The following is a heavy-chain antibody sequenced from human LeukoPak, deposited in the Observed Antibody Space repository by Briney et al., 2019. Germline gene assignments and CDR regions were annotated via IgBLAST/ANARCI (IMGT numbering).Heavy chain of an antibody. CDR2: ISSSSSYI. CDR1: GFTFSSYS. J-gene: IGHJ4*02. Sequence: GGSLRLSCAASGFTFSSYSMNWVRQAPGKGLEWVSSISSSSSYIYYADSVKGRFTISRDNAKNSLYLQMNSLRAEDTAVCYCARIVGVGYFDYWGQGTLVTVSS. V-gene: IGHV3-21*01. CDR3: ARIVGVGYFDY. D-gene: IGHD2-15*01.